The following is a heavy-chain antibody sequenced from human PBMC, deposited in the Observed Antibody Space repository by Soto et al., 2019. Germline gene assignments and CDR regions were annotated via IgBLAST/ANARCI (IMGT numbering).Heavy chain of an antibody. J-gene: IGHJ4*02. V-gene: IGHV4-31*03. Sequence: NPSATLSLTCTVSGGSISSGGYYWSWIRQHQGKGLEWIGYIYYSGSTYYNPSLKSRVTISVDTSKNQFSLKLSSVTAADTAVYYCARRGESGNSLIGVFDYWGQGTLVTVSS. CDR1: GGSISSGGYY. CDR2: IYYSGST. D-gene: IGHD2-21*02. CDR3: ARRGESGNSLIGVFDY.